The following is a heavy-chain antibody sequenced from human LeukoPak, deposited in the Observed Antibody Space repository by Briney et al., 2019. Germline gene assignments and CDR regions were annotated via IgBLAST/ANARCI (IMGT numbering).Heavy chain of an antibody. CDR1: GFTFSSYA. Sequence: PGGSLRLSCAASGFTFSSYAMHWVRQAPGKGLEWEAVISYDGSYKSYAHSVKGRFTISRDNSKNTLYLQMNSLTTEDTAVYHCARGAHKWDDYGGFFDFWGQGTLVTVSS. V-gene: IGHV3-30*04. CDR2: ISYDGSYK. J-gene: IGHJ4*02. CDR3: ARGAHKWDDYGGFFDF. D-gene: IGHD4-23*01.